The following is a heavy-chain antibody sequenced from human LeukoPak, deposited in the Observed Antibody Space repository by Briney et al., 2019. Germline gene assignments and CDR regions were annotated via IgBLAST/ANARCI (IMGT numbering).Heavy chain of an antibody. V-gene: IGHV4-39*01. Sequence: SETLSLTCTVSGGSISNSRYYWGWIRQTPGKGLEWIGTMHYSGSTYYDPYLKSRVTISVDTSKNQFSLKLSSVTAADTAVFYCARRASDWSFDYWGQETLVTVSS. CDR3: ARRASDWSFDY. J-gene: IGHJ4*02. CDR2: MHYSGST. D-gene: IGHD6-19*01. CDR1: GGSISNSRYY.